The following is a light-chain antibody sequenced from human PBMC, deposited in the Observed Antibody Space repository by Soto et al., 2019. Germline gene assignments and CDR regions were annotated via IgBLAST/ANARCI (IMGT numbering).Light chain of an antibody. Sequence: IVLTQSPATLSLSPGERATLSXRASHSVTINLPWYQQTPGQAPGXXIYXASNRATGIPDRFSGSGSGTDFTITISRLEPEYVEVYYCQQYGCSGTFGQGTKVDIK. CDR1: HSVTIN. V-gene: IGKV3-20*01. CDR2: XAS. J-gene: IGKJ1*01. CDR3: QQYGCSGT.